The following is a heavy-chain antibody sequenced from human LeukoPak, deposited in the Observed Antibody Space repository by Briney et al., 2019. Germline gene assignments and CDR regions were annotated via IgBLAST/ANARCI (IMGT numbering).Heavy chain of an antibody. CDR1: GGSISSGGYY. J-gene: IGHJ2*01. V-gene: IGHV4-31*03. CDR2: IYYSGST. CDR3: ARDTLRYFDL. Sequence: SETLSLTCTVSGGSISSGGYYWRWIRQHPGTGLEWLEYIYYSGSTYYNPSLKSRVTISVDTSKNQCSLKLSSVTAADTAVYYCARDTLRYFDLWGRGTLVTVSS.